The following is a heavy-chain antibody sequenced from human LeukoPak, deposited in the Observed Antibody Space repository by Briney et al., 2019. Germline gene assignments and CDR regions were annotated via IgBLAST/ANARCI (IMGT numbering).Heavy chain of an antibody. V-gene: IGHV3-49*04. CDR2: IRSKAYGGTT. CDR3: TRAIAYCGGDCYTLSYYFDY. CDR1: GFTFGDYA. D-gene: IGHD2-21*02. Sequence: PGRSLRLSCAAPGFTFGDYAMSWVRQAPGKGLEWVGFIRSKAYGGTTEYAASVKGRFTISRDDSKSIAYLQMNSLKTEDTAVYYCTRAIAYCGGDCYTLSYYFDYWGQGTLVTVSS. J-gene: IGHJ4*02.